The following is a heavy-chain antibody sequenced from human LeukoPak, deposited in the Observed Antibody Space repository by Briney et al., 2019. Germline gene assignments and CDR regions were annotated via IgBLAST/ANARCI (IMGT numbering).Heavy chain of an antibody. D-gene: IGHD6-19*01. V-gene: IGHV3-23*01. CDR3: AIQGGSSGWLNSYFDY. CDR2: IRGRGGST. J-gene: IGHJ4*02. CDR1: GFTFSSYA. Sequence: HPGGSLRLSCAASGFTFSSYAMSWVRQAPAKGLEWVSAIRGRGGSTYYADSVKGRFTISRDNSKNTLYLQMNSMRAEDTAVYYCAIQGGSSGWLNSYFDYWGQGTLVTVSS.